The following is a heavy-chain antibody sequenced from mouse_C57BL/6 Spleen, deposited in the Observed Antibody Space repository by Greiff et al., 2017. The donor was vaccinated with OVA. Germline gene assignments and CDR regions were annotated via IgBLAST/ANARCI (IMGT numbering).Heavy chain of an antibody. J-gene: IGHJ2*01. CDR1: GYTFTSYW. CDR2: IDPSDSYT. CDR3: ARTDDYDLNYFDY. V-gene: IGHV1-69*01. D-gene: IGHD2-4*01. Sequence: QVQLQQPGAELVMPGASVKLSCKASGYTFTSYWMHWVKQRPGQGLEWIGEIDPSDSYTNYNQKFKGKSTLTVDKSSSTAYMQLSSLTSEDSAVDYCARTDDYDLNYFDYWGQGTTLTVSS.